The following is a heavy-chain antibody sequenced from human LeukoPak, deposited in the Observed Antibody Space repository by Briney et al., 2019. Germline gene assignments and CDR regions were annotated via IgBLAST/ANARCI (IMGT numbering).Heavy chain of an antibody. CDR3: AKDRWIQLWYTDY. CDR2: ISGSGGST. D-gene: IGHD5-18*01. CDR1: GFTFSSYG. V-gene: IGHV3-23*01. J-gene: IGHJ4*02. Sequence: GGTLRLSCAASGFTFSSYGMSWVRQAPGKGLEWVSAISGSGGSTYYADSAKGRFTISRDNSKNTLYLQMNSLRAEDTAVYYCAKDRWIQLWYTDYWGQGTLVTVSS.